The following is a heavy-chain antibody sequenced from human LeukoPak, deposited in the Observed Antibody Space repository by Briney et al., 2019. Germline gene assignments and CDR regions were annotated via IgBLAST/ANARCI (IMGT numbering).Heavy chain of an antibody. CDR2: IWYDGSNK. J-gene: IGHJ4*02. D-gene: IGHD3-3*01. Sequence: PGGSLRLSCAASGFTFSSYGMHWVRQAPGKGLEWVAVIWYDGSNKYYADSVKGRFTISRDNSKNTLYLQMYSLRAEDTAVYYCAKEAHYDFWSGLYYWGQGTLVTVSS. CDR1: GFTFSSYG. V-gene: IGHV3-33*06. CDR3: AKEAHYDFWSGLYY.